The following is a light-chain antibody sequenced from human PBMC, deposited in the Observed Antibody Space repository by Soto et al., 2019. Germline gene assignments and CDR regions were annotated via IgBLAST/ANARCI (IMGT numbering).Light chain of an antibody. CDR2: EVS. V-gene: IGLV2-23*02. CDR3: CSYAGSSTHYV. J-gene: IGLJ1*01. Sequence: RPPASVSGSPGQSIPISCTGTSSDVGSYNLVSWYQQHPGKAPKLMIYEVSKRPSGVSNRFSGSKSGNTASLTISGLQAEDEADYYCCSYAGSSTHYVFGTGTKVTVL. CDR1: SSDVGSYNL.